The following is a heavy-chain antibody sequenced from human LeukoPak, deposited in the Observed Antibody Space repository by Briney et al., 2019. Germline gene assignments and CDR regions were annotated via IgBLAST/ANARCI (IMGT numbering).Heavy chain of an antibody. V-gene: IGHV3-23*01. Sequence: GGSLRLSCAASGFTFNSYAMSWVRQAPGKGLGWVSSITGSATSTYYADSVKGRFTISRDNSKNTLYLQVNSLRAEDTAVYYCAKDTSIAMASNDYWGQGTLVTVSS. J-gene: IGHJ4*02. D-gene: IGHD6-19*01. CDR1: GFTFNSYA. CDR3: AKDTSIAMASNDY. CDR2: ITGSATST.